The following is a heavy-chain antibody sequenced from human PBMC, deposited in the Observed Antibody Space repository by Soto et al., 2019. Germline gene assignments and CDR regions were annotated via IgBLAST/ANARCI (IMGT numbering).Heavy chain of an antibody. CDR1: GFTFTKFG. CDR2: INPYNSNT. J-gene: IGHJ5*02. CDR3: ARDSTSPSSISTSCPRGGWFDP. D-gene: IGHD2-2*01. V-gene: IGHV1-18*04. Sequence: QAQLVQSGAEVRKPGASVKVSCKASGFTFTKFGISWVRQAPGQGLEWMGWINPYNSNTRYTQKLQGRVTMTADTSTSTAYMELTSLSSDDTAMYYCARDSTSPSSISTSCPRGGWFDPWGQGSLLIVSS.